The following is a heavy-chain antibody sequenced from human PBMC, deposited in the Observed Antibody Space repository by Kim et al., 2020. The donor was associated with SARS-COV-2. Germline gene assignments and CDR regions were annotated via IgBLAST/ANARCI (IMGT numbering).Heavy chain of an antibody. Sequence: ASVKVSCKASGYTFTGYYMHWVRQAPGQGLEWMGRINPNSGGTNYAQKFQGRVTMTRDTSISTAYMELSRLRSDDTAVYYCARPNILISDSSGYWWYFDLWGRGTLVTVSS. V-gene: IGHV1-2*06. J-gene: IGHJ2*01. D-gene: IGHD3-22*01. CDR1: GYTFTGYY. CDR2: INPNSGGT. CDR3: ARPNILISDSSGYWWYFDL.